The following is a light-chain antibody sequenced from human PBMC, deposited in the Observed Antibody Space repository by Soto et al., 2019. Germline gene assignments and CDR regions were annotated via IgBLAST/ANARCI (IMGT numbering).Light chain of an antibody. CDR2: DAS. J-gene: IGKJ4*01. Sequence: VHISRCPTSQNTTVGDRVTITCQASQDISNYLNWYQQKPGKAPKLLIYDASNLETGVPSRFSGSGSGTDFTFTISSLQPEDIATYYCQQYDNLPFTFGGGTKVDIK. V-gene: IGKV1-33*01. CDR3: QQYDNLPFT. CDR1: QDISNY.